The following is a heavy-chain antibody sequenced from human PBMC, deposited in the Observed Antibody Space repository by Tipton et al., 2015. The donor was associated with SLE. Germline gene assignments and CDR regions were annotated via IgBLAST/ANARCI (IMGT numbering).Heavy chain of an antibody. J-gene: IGHJ6*03. Sequence: SLRLSCAASGFTFSNSWMHWVRQVPGKGLVWVSRLVSDGTSTKYVDSVKGRFTISRDNARNTLYLQMDSLRVDDTAVYYCARAFQYYYMDVWGKGTTVTVSS. CDR2: LVSDGTST. V-gene: IGHV3-74*03. CDR3: ARAFQYYYMDV. CDR1: GFTFSNSW.